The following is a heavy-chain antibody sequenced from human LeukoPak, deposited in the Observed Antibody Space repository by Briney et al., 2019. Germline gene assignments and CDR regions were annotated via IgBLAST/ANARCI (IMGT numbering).Heavy chain of an antibody. V-gene: IGHV4-59*01. J-gene: IGHJ4*02. CDR3: ARGWDGYCSSTSRYSVHFDY. Sequence: SETLSLTCTVSGGSISSYYWSWIRQPPGKGLEWIGYIYYSGSTNYNPSLKSRVTISVDTSKNQFSLKLSSVTAADTAVYYCARGWDGYCSSTSRYSVHFDYWGQGTLVTVSS. D-gene: IGHD2-2*03. CDR1: GGSISSYY. CDR2: IYYSGST.